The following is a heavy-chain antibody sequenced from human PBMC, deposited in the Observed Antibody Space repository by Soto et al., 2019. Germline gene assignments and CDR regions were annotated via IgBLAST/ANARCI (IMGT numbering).Heavy chain of an antibody. D-gene: IGHD1-26*01. CDR2: IYPDDSNT. V-gene: IGHV5-51*01. CDR3: AREFHSGSYQHAGLFDY. J-gene: IGHJ4*02. Sequence: GESLNISCKTSGYSFRSYWIGWMRQMPGKDLEWMGIIYPDDSNTSYSPSFQGRVTITADESTSTAYMELSSLRSEDTAVYYCAREFHSGSYQHAGLFDYWGQGTLVTVSS. CDR1: GYSFRSYW.